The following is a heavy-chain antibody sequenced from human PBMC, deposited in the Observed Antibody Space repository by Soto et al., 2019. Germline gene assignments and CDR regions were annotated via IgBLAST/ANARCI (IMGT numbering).Heavy chain of an antibody. CDR3: AKDRGYTSGDDAFDI. Sequence: EVQLLESGGGLVQPGGSLRLSCAASGFTFSSYAMSWVRQAPGKGLEWVSGISGSGISTYNADSVKGRFTISRDNSKNTLYLQMNSLRAEDTAVYYCAKDRGYTSGDDAFDIWGPGTMVTGSS. V-gene: IGHV3-23*01. D-gene: IGHD5-18*01. CDR1: GFTFSSYA. J-gene: IGHJ3*02. CDR2: ISGSGIST.